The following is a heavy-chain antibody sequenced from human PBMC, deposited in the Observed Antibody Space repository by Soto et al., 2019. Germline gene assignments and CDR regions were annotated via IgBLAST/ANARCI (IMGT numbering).Heavy chain of an antibody. V-gene: IGHV4-59*08. D-gene: IGHD4-17*01. CDR1: GGSISSYY. CDR2: IYYSGST. J-gene: IGHJ4*02. CDR3: ARNLARGDYDDY. Sequence: SETLSLTCTVSGGSISSYYWSWIRQPPGKGLEWIGYIYYSGSTNYNPSLKSRVTISVDTSKNQFSLKLSSVTAADTSVYYCARNLARGDYDDYWGQGTLVPVSS.